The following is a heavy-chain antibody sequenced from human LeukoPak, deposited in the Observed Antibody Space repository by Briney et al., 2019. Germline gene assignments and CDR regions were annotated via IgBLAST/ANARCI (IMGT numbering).Heavy chain of an antibody. Sequence: KHGESLQISCKGSGYIFTSYWIGWVRQLPGKGLEWMGIIYPGDSDTRYSPSFQGQVTISADKSISTAYLQWSSLKASDTAMYYCATPSGNDAFDIWGQGTMVTVSS. CDR3: ATPSGNDAFDI. J-gene: IGHJ3*02. CDR2: IYPGDSDT. D-gene: IGHD4-23*01. CDR1: GYIFTSYW. V-gene: IGHV5-51*01.